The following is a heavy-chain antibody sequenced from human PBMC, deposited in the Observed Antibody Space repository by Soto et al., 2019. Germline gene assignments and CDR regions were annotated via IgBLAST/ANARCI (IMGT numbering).Heavy chain of an antibody. Sequence: QVQLQESGPGLVKPSQTLSLTCTVSGGSISSGGYYWSWIRQHPGKGLEWIGYIYYSGSTYYRSSLKSRVTISVDTSKNQFSLKLSSVTAADTAVYYCARAYGSGYMDVWGQGTTVTVSS. D-gene: IGHD3-10*01. J-gene: IGHJ6*02. CDR2: IYYSGST. V-gene: IGHV4-31*03. CDR1: GGSISSGGYY. CDR3: ARAYGSGYMDV.